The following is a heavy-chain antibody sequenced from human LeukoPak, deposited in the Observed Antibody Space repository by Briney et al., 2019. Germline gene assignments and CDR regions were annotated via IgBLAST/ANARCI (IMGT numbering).Heavy chain of an antibody. J-gene: IGHJ4*02. CDR3: AKDSGGSGSLIDY. CDR1: GFTFGSFA. CDR2: ISYDGSNK. V-gene: IGHV3-30*04. D-gene: IGHD3-10*01. Sequence: PGGSLRLSCAASGFTFGSFAMSWVRQAPGKGLEWVALISYDGSNKYYADSVKGRFTISRDNSKNTLYLQMDSLRAEDTAVYFCAKDSGGSGSLIDYWGQGTLVTVSS.